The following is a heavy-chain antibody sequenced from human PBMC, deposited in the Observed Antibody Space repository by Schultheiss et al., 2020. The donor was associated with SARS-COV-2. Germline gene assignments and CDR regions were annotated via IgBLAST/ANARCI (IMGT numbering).Heavy chain of an antibody. V-gene: IGHV4-61*01. CDR3: ARARLTRRIDS. CDR1: GGSVSSGSYY. Sequence: GSLRLSCTVSGGSVSSGSYYWSWIRQPPGKGLEWIGYIYNSGSSNNNPSLKSRVTLSLDTSKKQFSLKLSSATAADTAVYYCARARLTRRIDSWGQGTLVTVSS. CDR2: IYNSGSS. D-gene: IGHD6-6*01. J-gene: IGHJ4*02.